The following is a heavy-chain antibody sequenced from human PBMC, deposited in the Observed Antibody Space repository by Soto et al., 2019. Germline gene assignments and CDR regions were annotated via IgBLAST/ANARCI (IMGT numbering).Heavy chain of an antibody. CDR1: GASISSGGYY. D-gene: IGHD3-3*01. CDR3: ATSTMTSNWFDP. CDR2: FYYVGST. V-gene: IGHV4-39*01. Sequence: SETLSLTCTVSGASISSGGYYWSWIRQHPGKGLGWIGYFYYVGSTYYNPALNSRVTISVDTSNHQLSLRLRYVTAADTAVYYCATSTMTSNWFDPWGQGTLVTVSS. J-gene: IGHJ5*02.